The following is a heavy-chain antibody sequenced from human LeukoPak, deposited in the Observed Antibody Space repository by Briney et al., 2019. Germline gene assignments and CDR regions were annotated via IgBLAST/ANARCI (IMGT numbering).Heavy chain of an antibody. Sequence: SETLSLTCTVSGGSISSYYWSWIRQPPGKGLEWIGYIYYSGSTNYNPSLKSRVTISVDTSKNQFSLKLSSVTAVDTAVYYCAREGDVVGENYFDYWGQGTLVTVSS. CDR3: AREGDVVGENYFDY. V-gene: IGHV4-59*01. J-gene: IGHJ4*02. CDR2: IYYSGST. D-gene: IGHD2-15*01. CDR1: GGSISSYY.